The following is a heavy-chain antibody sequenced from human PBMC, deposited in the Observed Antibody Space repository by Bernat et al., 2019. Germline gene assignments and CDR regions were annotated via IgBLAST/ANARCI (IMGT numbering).Heavy chain of an antibody. CDR1: GYTFTSYY. V-gene: IGHV1-46*03. CDR3: ARRYCSSTSCYEAAFDI. D-gene: IGHD2-2*01. CDR2: INPSGGST. Sequence: QVQLVQSGAEVKKPGASVKVSCKASGYTFTSYYMHWVRQAPGQGLEWMGIINPSGGSTSYAQKFQGRVTMTRDTSTSTVYMELSSLRSEDTAVYYCARRYCSSTSCYEAAFDIWGQGTMVTVSS. J-gene: IGHJ3*02.